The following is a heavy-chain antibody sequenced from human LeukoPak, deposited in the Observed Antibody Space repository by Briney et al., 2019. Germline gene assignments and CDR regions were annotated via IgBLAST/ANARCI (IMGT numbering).Heavy chain of an antibody. J-gene: IGHJ4*02. Sequence: PGGSLRLSCAASGFTFSDHYMDWVRQAPGKGLEWVGRASNKGNSYTTECAASVKGRFTISRDDSKRSLYLQMNSLKTEDTAVYYCAAYDYWGQGTPVTVSS. V-gene: IGHV3-72*01. CDR2: ASNKGNSYTT. CDR1: GFTFSDHY. CDR3: AAYDY.